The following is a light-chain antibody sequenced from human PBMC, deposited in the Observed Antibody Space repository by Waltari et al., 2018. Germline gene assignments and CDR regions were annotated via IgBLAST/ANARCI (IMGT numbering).Light chain of an antibody. J-gene: IGKJ3*01. Sequence: EIVLTQSPATLSLSPGERATLSCAASESVSTYLAWYQHKPCQPPRLLIYDASYRATVSPARFSGSGSGTDFTLTISSLEPEDFAVYYCQQRSNWPRSFGPGTKVEI. CDR1: ESVSTY. V-gene: IGKV3-11*01. CDR2: DAS. CDR3: QQRSNWPRS.